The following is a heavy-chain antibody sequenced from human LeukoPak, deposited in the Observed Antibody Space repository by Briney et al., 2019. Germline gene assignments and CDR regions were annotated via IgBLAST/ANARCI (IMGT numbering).Heavy chain of an antibody. CDR2: IIPIFGTA. Sequence: SVKVSCKASGGTFSSCAISWVRHAPGEGLEWMGGIIPIFGTANYAQKFQGRVTITADESTSTAYMDLSSLRSEDTAVYYCASKSGSYYMSYFDYWGQGTLVTVSS. CDR1: GGTFSSCA. CDR3: ASKSGSYYMSYFDY. D-gene: IGHD1-26*01. J-gene: IGHJ4*02. V-gene: IGHV1-69*01.